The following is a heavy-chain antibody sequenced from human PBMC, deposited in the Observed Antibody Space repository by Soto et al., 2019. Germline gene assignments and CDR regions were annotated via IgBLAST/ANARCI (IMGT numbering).Heavy chain of an antibody. CDR1: GGSISSYY. D-gene: IGHD3-22*01. V-gene: IGHV4-59*08. Sequence: PSETLSLTCTVSGGSISSYYWNWIRQPPGKGLEWIGYIYYRGNTNYNPSLKSRVTISVDTSKNQFSLKLSSVTAADTAVYYCAKVVGDGNDYYDFWGQGTLVTVSS. CDR2: IYYRGNT. J-gene: IGHJ4*02. CDR3: AKVVGDGNDYYDF.